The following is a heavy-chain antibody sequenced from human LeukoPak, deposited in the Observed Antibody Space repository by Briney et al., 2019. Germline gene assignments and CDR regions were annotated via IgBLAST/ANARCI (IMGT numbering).Heavy chain of an antibody. CDR2: FDPEYGET. J-gene: IGHJ4*02. V-gene: IGHV1-24*01. CDR1: GYTLTELS. CDR3: ATAESSGYYSISFDY. D-gene: IGHD3-22*01. Sequence: ASVKVSCKVSGYTLTELSMHWVQQAPGKGREWMGGFDPEYGETIYAQKFQGRVTMTEDTSTDTVYMELSSLRSEDTAVYFCATAESSGYYSISFDYWGQGTLVTVSS.